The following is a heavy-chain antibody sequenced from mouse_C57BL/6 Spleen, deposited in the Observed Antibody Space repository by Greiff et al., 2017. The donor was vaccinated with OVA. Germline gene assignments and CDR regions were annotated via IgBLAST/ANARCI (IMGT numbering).Heavy chain of an antibody. CDR2: INPSSGYT. CDR1: GYTFTSYT. J-gene: IGHJ1*03. CDR3: ASYVGLHWYFDV. Sequence: QVQLQQSGAELARPGASVKMSCKASGYTFTSYTMHWVKQRPGQGLEWIGYINPSSGYTKYNQKFKDKATLTADKSSSTAYMQLSSLTSEDAAVYYCASYVGLHWYFDVWGTGTTVTVSS. V-gene: IGHV1-4*01. D-gene: IGHD6-2*01.